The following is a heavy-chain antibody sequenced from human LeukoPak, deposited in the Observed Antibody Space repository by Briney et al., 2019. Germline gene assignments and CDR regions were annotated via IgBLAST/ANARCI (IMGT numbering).Heavy chain of an antibody. Sequence: EASVKVSCKASGYTFTSYAMNWVRQAPGQGLEWMGWINTNTGNPTYAQGFTGRFVFSLDTSVSTAYLQISSLKAEDTAVYYCARQYCSGGSCYWDYYYGMDVWGQGTTVTVSS. CDR1: GYTFTSYA. CDR2: INTNTGNP. D-gene: IGHD2-15*01. J-gene: IGHJ6*02. V-gene: IGHV7-4-1*02. CDR3: ARQYCSGGSCYWDYYYGMDV.